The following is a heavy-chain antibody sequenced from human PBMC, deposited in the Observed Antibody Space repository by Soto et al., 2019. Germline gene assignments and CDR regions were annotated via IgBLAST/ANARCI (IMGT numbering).Heavy chain of an antibody. J-gene: IGHJ5*02. D-gene: IGHD2-15*01. Sequence: ASVKVSCKASGYTFTNYETICVRQATGQGLEWMGWMNPNSGDTVYAQKFQGRLTMTRDTSISTAYMELSSLRSEDTAVYYCARGRGGYCSGGICYRFLDPWGQGTLVTVSS. CDR1: GYTFTNYE. CDR3: ARGRGGYCSGGICYRFLDP. CDR2: MNPNSGDT. V-gene: IGHV1-8*01.